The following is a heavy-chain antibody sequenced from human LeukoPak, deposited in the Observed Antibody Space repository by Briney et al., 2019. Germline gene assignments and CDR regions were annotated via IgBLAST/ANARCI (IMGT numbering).Heavy chain of an antibody. CDR1: AFTFSSYG. V-gene: IGHV3-30*02. CDR3: AKANYGSGYYYYMDV. D-gene: IGHD3-10*01. Sequence: PGGSLRLSCAASAFTFSSYGMHWVRQAPGKGLEWVAFIRYDGSNKYYADSVKGRFTVSRDNSKNTLYLQMNSLRAEDTAVYYCAKANYGSGYYYYMDVWGKGTTVTISS. J-gene: IGHJ6*03. CDR2: IRYDGSNK.